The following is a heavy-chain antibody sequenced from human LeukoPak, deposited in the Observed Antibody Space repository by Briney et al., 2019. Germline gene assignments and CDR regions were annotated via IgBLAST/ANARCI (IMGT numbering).Heavy chain of an antibody. CDR1: GGSISSGGYY. V-gene: IGHV4-30-2*01. CDR3: ARINGGVSDY. CDR2: IYHSGST. D-gene: IGHD2-8*01. J-gene: IGHJ4*02. Sequence: SETLSLTCTVSGGSISSGGYYWSWIRQHPGKGLEWIGYIYHSGSTYYNPSLKSRVTISVDRSKNQFSLKLSSVTAADTAVYYCARINGGVSDYWGQGTLVTVSS.